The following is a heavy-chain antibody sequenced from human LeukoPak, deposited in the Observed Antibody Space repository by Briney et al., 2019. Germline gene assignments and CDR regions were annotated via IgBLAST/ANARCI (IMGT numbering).Heavy chain of an antibody. CDR2: ISGSGGST. J-gene: IGHJ6*02. Sequence: PGGSLRLSCAASGFTFSSYAMSWVRQAPGKGLEWVSAISGSGGSTYYADSVKGRFTISRDNAKNSLYLQMNSLRAEDTAVYYCARDTSYYYGSGSYSYYYGMDVWGQGTTVTVSS. D-gene: IGHD3-10*01. CDR1: GFTFSSYA. CDR3: ARDTSYYYGSGSYSYYYGMDV. V-gene: IGHV3-23*01.